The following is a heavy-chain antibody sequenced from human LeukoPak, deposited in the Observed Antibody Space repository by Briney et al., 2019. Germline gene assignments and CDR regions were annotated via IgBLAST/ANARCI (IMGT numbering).Heavy chain of an antibody. Sequence: ASVKVSCKASGYTFTSYGINWVRQAPGQGLEWMGWISAYNDNTNYAQKLQDRITMTTDTSASTAYMELRSLRSDDTAVYYCARQNLRDSDAFDIWGQGTMVTVSS. CDR1: GYTFTSYG. CDR3: ARQNLRDSDAFDI. V-gene: IGHV1-18*01. D-gene: IGHD2/OR15-2a*01. CDR2: ISAYNDNT. J-gene: IGHJ3*02.